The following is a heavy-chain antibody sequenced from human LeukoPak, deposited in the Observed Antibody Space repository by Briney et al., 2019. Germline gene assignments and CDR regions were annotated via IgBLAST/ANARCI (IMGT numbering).Heavy chain of an antibody. V-gene: IGHV4-30-4*08. CDR2: VYYTGST. D-gene: IGHD3-9*01. J-gene: IGHJ3*02. CDR3: ARLRLLRYFDLGRIDAFDI. CDR1: GASINSDNYY. Sequence: SETLSLTCTVSGASINSDNYYWSWIRQPPGKGLEWIGYVYYTGSTSYNPSLKSRVTISVDTSKNQFSLKLSSVTAADTAVYYCARLRLLRYFDLGRIDAFDIWGQGTMVTVSS.